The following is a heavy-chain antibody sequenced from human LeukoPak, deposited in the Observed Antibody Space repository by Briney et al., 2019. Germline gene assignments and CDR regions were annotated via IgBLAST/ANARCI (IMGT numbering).Heavy chain of an antibody. CDR3: ARGLQGIDY. D-gene: IGHD4-11*01. CDR1: GFTFGSYW. Sequence: QTGGSLRLSCAASGFTFGSYWMHWVRQAPGKGLVWVSRINTDGSSTNSADSLKGRFTISRDNAKNTLYLQMNSLRAEDTAVYYCARGLQGIDYWGQGTLVTVSS. CDR2: INTDGSST. V-gene: IGHV3-74*01. J-gene: IGHJ4*02.